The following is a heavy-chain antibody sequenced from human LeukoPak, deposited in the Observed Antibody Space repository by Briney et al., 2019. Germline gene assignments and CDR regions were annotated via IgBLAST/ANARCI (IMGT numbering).Heavy chain of an antibody. D-gene: IGHD6-19*01. CDR1: GFTFSSYD. J-gene: IGHJ4*02. CDR2: IGTAGDT. V-gene: IGHV3-13*01. CDR3: ARVRGGYNSGWYSY. Sequence: GGSLRLSCAASGFTFSSYDTHWVRQATGKGLEWVSAIGTAGDTYYPGSVKGRFTISRENAKNSLYLQMNSLRAGDTAVYYCARVRGGYNSGWYSYWGQGTLVTVSS.